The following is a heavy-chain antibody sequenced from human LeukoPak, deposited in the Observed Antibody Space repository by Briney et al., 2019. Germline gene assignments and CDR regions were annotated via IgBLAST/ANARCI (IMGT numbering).Heavy chain of an antibody. CDR1: GFTFSSYA. CDR3: AREFHEVKSATVTTPDY. CDR2: ISYDGSNK. V-gene: IGHV3-30-3*01. Sequence: AGGSLRLSCAASGFTFSSYAMHWVRQAPGKGLEWVAVISYDGSNKYYADSVKGRFTISRDNSKNMLYLQMNSLRAEDTAVYYCAREFHEVKSATVTTPDYWGQGTLVTVSS. D-gene: IGHD4-17*01. J-gene: IGHJ4*02.